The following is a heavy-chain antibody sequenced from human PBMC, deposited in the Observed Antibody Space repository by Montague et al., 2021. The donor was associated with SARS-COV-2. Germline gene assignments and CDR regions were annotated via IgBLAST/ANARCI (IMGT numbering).Heavy chain of an antibody. CDR3: ASHVYDILTGYYTYWYFDL. CDR2: IYYSGST. J-gene: IGHJ2*01. V-gene: IGHV4-39*01. Sequence: SGTLSLTCTVSGGSISSSSYYWGWIRQPPGKGLEWIGCIYYSGSTYYNPSLKSRVTISVDTSKNQFSLKLSSATAAATAVYYCASHVYDILTGYYTYWYFDLWGRGTLVTVSS. D-gene: IGHD3-9*01. CDR1: GGSISSSSYY.